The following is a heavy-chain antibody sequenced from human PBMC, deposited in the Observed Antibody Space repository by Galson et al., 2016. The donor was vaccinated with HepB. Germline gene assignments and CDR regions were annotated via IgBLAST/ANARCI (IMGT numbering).Heavy chain of an antibody. CDR3: AGVPGRGVINDYNYARDV. V-gene: IGHV4-59*01. CDR1: GGSISSYY. CDR2: IYYSGST. J-gene: IGHJ6*02. Sequence: ETLSLTCTVSGGSISSYYWSWIRQPPGKGLEWIGYIYYSGSTNYNPSLKSRVTISVDTSKKQFSLKLSSVTAADTAVYYCAGVPGRGVINDYNYARDVWGQGTTVTVSS. D-gene: IGHD3-10*01.